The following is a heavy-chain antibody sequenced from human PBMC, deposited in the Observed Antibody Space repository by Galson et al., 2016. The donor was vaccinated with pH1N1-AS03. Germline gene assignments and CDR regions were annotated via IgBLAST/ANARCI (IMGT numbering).Heavy chain of an antibody. Sequence: SLRLSCAASGFTFSGYAMNWVRQAPGKGLEWVSGVSTNGRRTLHADTVKGRFTISRDNSKNTLYLQMNSLRVEDAAVYYCAKGGIYNREGLGGSWGQGALFTVSS. CDR3: AKGGIYNREGLGGS. CDR2: VSTNGRRT. D-gene: IGHD2/OR15-2a*01. CDR1: GFTFSGYA. V-gene: IGHV3-23*01. J-gene: IGHJ5*02.